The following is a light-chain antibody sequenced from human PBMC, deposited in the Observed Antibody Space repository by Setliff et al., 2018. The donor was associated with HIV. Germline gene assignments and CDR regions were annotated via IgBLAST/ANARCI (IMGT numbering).Light chain of an antibody. CDR2: DVN. Sequence: QSALTQPASVSGSPGQSITTPENWTSSDIGGYKYVSWYQQHPGRAPKLIIYDVNSRPSGVSNRFSGSKYGNTASLTISGLQAEDEADYYCSSYTSSSTLLYVFGTGTKVTVL. CDR1: SSDIGGYKY. J-gene: IGLJ1*01. V-gene: IGLV2-14*03. CDR3: SSYTSSSTLLYV.